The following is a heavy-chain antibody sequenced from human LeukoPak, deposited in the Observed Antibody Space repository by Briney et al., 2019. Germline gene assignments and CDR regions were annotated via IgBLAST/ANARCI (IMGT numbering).Heavy chain of an antibody. D-gene: IGHD4-17*01. CDR3: TRGESAVTLDY. V-gene: IGHV4-39*07. Sequence: PSETLSLTCTVSGGSISSSGYYWGWIRQLPGKGLEWIGSRYHTGSTSYSPSLKSRITISLDTPKNQFSLKVSSVTAADTAVYYCTRGESAVTLDYWGRGTLVTVSS. J-gene: IGHJ4*02. CDR2: RYHTGST. CDR1: GGSISSSGYY.